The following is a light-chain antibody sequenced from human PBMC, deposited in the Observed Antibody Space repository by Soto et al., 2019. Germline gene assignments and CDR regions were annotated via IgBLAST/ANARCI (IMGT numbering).Light chain of an antibody. CDR3: SSYTTTRTVL. J-gene: IGLJ2*01. CDR2: DVI. CDR1: ISDVGAYNY. V-gene: IGLV2-14*03. Sequence: QPVLTQPASMSGSPGQSITLSCTGTISDVGAYNYVSWYQQHPGKAPKLMIFDVINRPSGVSNRFSGSKSGNTASLTISGLQAEDEADYYCSSYTTTRTVLFGGGTKLTVL.